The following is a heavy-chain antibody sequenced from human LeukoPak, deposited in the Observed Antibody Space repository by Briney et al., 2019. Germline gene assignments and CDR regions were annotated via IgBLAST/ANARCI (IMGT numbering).Heavy chain of an antibody. D-gene: IGHD2-15*01. V-gene: IGHV3-74*01. Sequence: GGSLGLSCAASGFTFSNYWMHWVRQAPGKGLVWVSRISSDGSGASYADSVKGRFTISRDTAKNTLHLQMNSLRAEDTAVYYCPRGGGRVVGDYWGQGTLVTVSS. CDR1: GFTFSNYW. J-gene: IGHJ4*02. CDR3: PRGGGRVVGDY. CDR2: ISSDGSGA.